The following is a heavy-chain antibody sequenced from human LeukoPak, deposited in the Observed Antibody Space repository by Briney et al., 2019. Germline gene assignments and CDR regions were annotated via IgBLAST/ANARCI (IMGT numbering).Heavy chain of an antibody. D-gene: IGHD5-18*01. Sequence: SQTLSLTCAVSGGSISSGGYSWSWIRQPPGKGLEWIGYIYHSGSTYYNPSLKSRVTISVDRSKNQFSLKLSSVTAADTAVYYCARLDTAMSHFDYWGQGTPVTVSS. J-gene: IGHJ4*02. CDR3: ARLDTAMSHFDY. CDR2: IYHSGST. CDR1: GGSISSGGYS. V-gene: IGHV4-30-2*01.